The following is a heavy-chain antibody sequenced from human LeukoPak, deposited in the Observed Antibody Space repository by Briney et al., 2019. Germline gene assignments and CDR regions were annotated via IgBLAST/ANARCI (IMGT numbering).Heavy chain of an antibody. CDR3: ARDGSSSWYVRFNWFDP. Sequence: PSETLSLTCTVSGGSISSSSYYWGWIRQPPGKGLEWIGSIYYSGSTYYNPSLKSRVTISVDTSKNQFSLKLSSVTAADTAVYYCARDGSSSWYVRFNWFDPWGQGTLVTVSS. CDR2: IYYSGST. V-gene: IGHV4-39*07. CDR1: GGSISSSSYY. D-gene: IGHD6-13*01. J-gene: IGHJ5*02.